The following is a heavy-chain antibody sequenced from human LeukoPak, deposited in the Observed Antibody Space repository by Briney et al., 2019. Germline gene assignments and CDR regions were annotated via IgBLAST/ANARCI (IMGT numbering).Heavy chain of an antibody. CDR2: ISYDGSNE. Sequence: PGGSLRLSCAASGFTFSSYAMHWVRQAPGKGLGWVAVISYDGSNEYYADSVKGRFTISRDNSKNTLYLQMNSLRAEDTAVYYCAKVLSIAVAFDYWGQGTLVTVSS. D-gene: IGHD6-19*01. J-gene: IGHJ4*02. CDR3: AKVLSIAVAFDY. CDR1: GFTFSSYA. V-gene: IGHV3-30*18.